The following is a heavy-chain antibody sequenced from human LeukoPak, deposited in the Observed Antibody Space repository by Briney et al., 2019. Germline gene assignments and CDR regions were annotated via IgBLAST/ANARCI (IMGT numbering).Heavy chain of an antibody. CDR3: ARAKSGYSFDY. Sequence: SVKVSCKASGGTFSSYTISWVRQAPGQGLEWMGRIIPILGIANYAQKFQGRVTMTRDTSTSTVYMELSSLRSEDTAVYYCARAKSGYSFDYWGQGTLVTVSS. V-gene: IGHV1-69*02. D-gene: IGHD3-3*01. CDR2: IIPILGIA. J-gene: IGHJ4*02. CDR1: GGTFSSYT.